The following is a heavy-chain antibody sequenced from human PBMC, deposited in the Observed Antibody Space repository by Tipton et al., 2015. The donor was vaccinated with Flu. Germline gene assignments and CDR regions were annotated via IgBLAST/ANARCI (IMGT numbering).Heavy chain of an antibody. J-gene: IGHJ4*02. CDR2: IYPAGGGT. D-gene: IGHD3-10*01. CDR1: GYTFTNYN. V-gene: IGHV1-46*01. Sequence: QSGPEVKKPGASVGISCTASGYTFTNYNMHWVRQAPGQGPEWMGIIYPAGGGTTYAQTFQGRVTLTRDKSTSTVYMELSSLRSEDTAFYYCARDRGFGAYTFDYWGQGTLVTVAS. CDR3: ARDRGFGAYTFDY.